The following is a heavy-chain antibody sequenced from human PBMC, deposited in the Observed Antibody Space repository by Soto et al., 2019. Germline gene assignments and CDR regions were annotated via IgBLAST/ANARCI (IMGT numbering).Heavy chain of an antibody. V-gene: IGHV3-7*01. CDR1: GYTFNSYW. CDR3: VRGCGRSSCPYYFDF. D-gene: IGHD2-2*01. CDR2: IRQDGSEE. J-gene: IGHJ4*02. Sequence: PGGSLGLSCAVSGYTFNSYWMSWVRQAPGKGLEWVATIRQDGSEEHYVDSVKGRFSVSRDNAKNALYLQMSSLRAEDTAVYYCVRGCGRSSCPYYFDFWGQGTLVTVSS.